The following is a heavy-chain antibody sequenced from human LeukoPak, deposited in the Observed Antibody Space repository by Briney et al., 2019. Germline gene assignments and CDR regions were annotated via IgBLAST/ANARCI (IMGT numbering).Heavy chain of an antibody. V-gene: IGHV1-18*01. D-gene: IGHD4-17*01. CDR3: AREGGDYVAGGFYYMDV. CDR2: ISTFKGKT. J-gene: IGHJ6*03. CDR1: GYTFTNYG. Sequence: ASVKVSCKASGYTFTNYGISWVRQAPGLGLEWMGWISTFKGKTKYAQRLQGRVTMATDTSTSTVYMELRSLTSDDTAVYYCAREGGDYVAGGFYYMDVWGKGTTVIVSS.